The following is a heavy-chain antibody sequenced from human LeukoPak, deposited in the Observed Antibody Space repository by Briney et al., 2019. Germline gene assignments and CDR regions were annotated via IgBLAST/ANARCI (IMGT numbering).Heavy chain of an antibody. D-gene: IGHD2-21*02. J-gene: IGHJ4*02. V-gene: IGHV4-34*01. CDR2: INHSGST. CDR1: GGSFSDYY. Sequence: SETLSLTCAVYGGSFSDYYWNWIRQPPGKGLEWIGEINHSGSTNYNPSLKSRVTISVDTSKNQFSLKLSSVTAADTAVYYCAGPRGDHFSVFEYWGQGIMVTVSS. CDR3: AGPRGDHFSVFEY.